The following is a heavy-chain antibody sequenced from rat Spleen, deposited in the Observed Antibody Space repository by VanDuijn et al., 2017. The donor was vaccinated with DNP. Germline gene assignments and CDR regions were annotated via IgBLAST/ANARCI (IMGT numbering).Heavy chain of an antibody. CDR1: GFTFSDYN. CDR2: IIYDGSST. J-gene: IGHJ4*01. Sequence: EVQLVESGGGLVQPGRSLKLSCAASGFTFSDYNMAWVRQAPKKGLEWVATIIYDGSSTYYGDSVKGRFTISRDTAKSTLYLQMDSLRSEDTATYYCATAGELGAMDAEGQGTSVTVSS. D-gene: IGHD1-2*01. V-gene: IGHV5-7*01. CDR3: ATAGELGAMDA.